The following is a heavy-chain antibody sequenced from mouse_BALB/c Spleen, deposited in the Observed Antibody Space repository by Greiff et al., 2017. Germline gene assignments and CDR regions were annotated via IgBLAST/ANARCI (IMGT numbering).Heavy chain of an antibody. V-gene: IGHV7-3*02. Sequence: EVKVVESGGGLVQPGGSLRLSCATSGFTFTDYYMSWVRQPPGKALEWLGFIRNKANGYTTEYSASVKGRFTISRDNSQSILYLQMNTLRAEDSATYYCARVAYGSSTYYYAMDYWGQGTSVTVSS. CDR3: ARVAYGSSTYYYAMDY. D-gene: IGHD1-1*01. CDR2: IRNKANGYTT. CDR1: GFTFTDYY. J-gene: IGHJ4*01.